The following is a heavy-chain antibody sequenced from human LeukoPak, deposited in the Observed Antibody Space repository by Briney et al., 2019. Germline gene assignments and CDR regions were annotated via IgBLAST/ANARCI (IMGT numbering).Heavy chain of an antibody. V-gene: IGHV1-46*01. J-gene: IGHJ5*02. Sequence: ASVKVSCKASGYTFTNNYLHWVRQALGQGLEWMGMIYPRDGSTSYAQNFQGRVTITADESTSTAYMELSSLRSEDTAVYYCARDLGSGYPSWFDPWGQGTLVTVSS. CDR3: ARDLGSGYPSWFDP. CDR2: IYPRDGST. CDR1: GYTFTNNY. D-gene: IGHD5-12*01.